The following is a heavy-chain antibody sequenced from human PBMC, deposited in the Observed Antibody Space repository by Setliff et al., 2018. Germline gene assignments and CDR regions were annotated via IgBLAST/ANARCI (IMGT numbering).Heavy chain of an antibody. J-gene: IGHJ4*01. Sequence: SVKVSCKASGGFSTHAISWVRQVPGQGLEWMGGIIPILGTTDYAQNFQGRVTITTDESTSSAYLEMSNLSSEDTAVYYCASALIRRVAVAGKSQFDYWGQGTLVTVSS. D-gene: IGHD6-19*01. CDR2: IIPILGTT. V-gene: IGHV1-69*05. CDR1: GGFSTHA. CDR3: ASALIRRVAVAGKSQFDY.